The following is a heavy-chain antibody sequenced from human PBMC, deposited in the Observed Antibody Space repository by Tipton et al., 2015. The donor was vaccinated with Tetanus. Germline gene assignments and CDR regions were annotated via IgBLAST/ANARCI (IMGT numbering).Heavy chain of an antibody. Sequence: SLRLSCAASGFSFGYYGMYWVRQAPGKGLEWVAFMEHDGSRTSYADSVKGRFTVSRDNSKNTLSLQMNSLRPEDTAMYYCAKKGVSVSCPNRFDFWGQGTLVAVSS. J-gene: IGHJ4*02. V-gene: IGHV3-30*18. CDR1: GFSFGYYG. D-gene: IGHD3-10*01. CDR3: AKKGVSVSCPNRFDF. CDR2: MEHDGSRT.